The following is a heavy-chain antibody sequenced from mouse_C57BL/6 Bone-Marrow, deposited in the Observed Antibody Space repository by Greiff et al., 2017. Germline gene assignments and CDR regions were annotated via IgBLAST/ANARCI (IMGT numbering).Heavy chain of an antibody. J-gene: IGHJ4*01. Sequence: VQLVESGPELVKPGASVKISCKASGYAFSSSWMNWVKQRPGKGLEWIGRIYPGDGDTNYNGKFKGKATLTADNSSSTAYMQLSSLTSEDSAVYFCARRRIYYGNYGYAMDYWGQGTSVTVSS. D-gene: IGHD2-1*01. CDR3: ARRRIYYGNYGYAMDY. CDR1: GYAFSSSW. V-gene: IGHV1-82*01. CDR2: IYPGDGDT.